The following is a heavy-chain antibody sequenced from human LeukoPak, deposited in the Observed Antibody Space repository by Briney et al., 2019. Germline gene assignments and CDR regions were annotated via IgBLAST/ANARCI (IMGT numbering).Heavy chain of an antibody. D-gene: IGHD2-15*01. V-gene: IGHV3-23*01. CDR3: ANHLEYCSTGSCSYFDY. Sequence: GGALRLSCAASGVAFSTTAMSWVRQAPGKGLEWVSAISASGDGTFYADSVKGRFTISRDNSKNMLYLQMNSLRADDTAVYYCANHLEYCSTGSCSYFDYWGQGTLVTVSS. J-gene: IGHJ4*02. CDR1: GVAFSTTA. CDR2: ISASGDGT.